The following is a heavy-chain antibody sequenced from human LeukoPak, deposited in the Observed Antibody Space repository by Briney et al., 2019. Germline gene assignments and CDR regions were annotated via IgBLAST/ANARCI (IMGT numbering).Heavy chain of an antibody. CDR2: IYYSGST. Sequence: PSETLSLTCTVSGVSISSSSYYWGWLRQPPGKGLEWVGSIYYSGSTYYNPSLKSRVTISVDTSKNQFSLKLSSVTAADTAVYYCARQVAYYYDSSGYTYFDYWGQGTLVTVSS. CDR1: GVSISSSSYY. V-gene: IGHV4-39*01. CDR3: ARQVAYYYDSSGYTYFDY. J-gene: IGHJ4*02. D-gene: IGHD3-22*01.